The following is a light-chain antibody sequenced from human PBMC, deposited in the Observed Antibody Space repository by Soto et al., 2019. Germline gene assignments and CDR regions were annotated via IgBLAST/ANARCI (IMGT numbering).Light chain of an antibody. V-gene: IGKV3-15*01. CDR1: QSVSSS. J-gene: IGKJ1*01. CDR3: QQYNNWPRT. CDR2: GAS. Sequence: EIVMTQSPATLSVSPVEIATLSFRASQSVSSSLAWYQQKPGQVTRLLISGASTRATGIPARFSGSGSGTEFTLTISSLQYEDFAVYYCQQYNNWPRTFGQGTKV.